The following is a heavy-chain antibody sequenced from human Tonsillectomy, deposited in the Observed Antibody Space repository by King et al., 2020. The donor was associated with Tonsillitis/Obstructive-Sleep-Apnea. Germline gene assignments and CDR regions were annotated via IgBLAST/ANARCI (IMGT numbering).Heavy chain of an antibody. CDR2: KYYRSKWYN. V-gene: IGHV6-1*01. D-gene: IGHD2-15*01. CDR1: GDSVSSNSAA. J-gene: IGHJ3*02. Sequence: VQLQESGPGLVKPSQTLSLTCAISGDSVSSNSAAWNWIRQSPSRGLEWLGRKYYRSKWYNDYAVSVKSRITINPDTSKNQFSLQLNSVTPKDTAVYYCARDHYGIVVVVAAARFDAFDIWGQGTMVTVSS. CDR3: ARDHYGIVVVVAAARFDAFDI.